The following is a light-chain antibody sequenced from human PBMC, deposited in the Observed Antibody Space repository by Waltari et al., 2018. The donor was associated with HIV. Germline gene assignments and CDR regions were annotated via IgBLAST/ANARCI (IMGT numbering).Light chain of an antibody. J-gene: IGLJ3*02. CDR3: SSYAGSNNRWV. CDR1: SSDVGGYNY. V-gene: IGLV2-8*01. Sequence: QSALTQPPSASGSPGQSVTISCTGTSSDVGGYNYVYWYQQHPGKAPKLMIYEGSKRPSGVPDRFSGSKSGSTASLTVSGLQAEDEADYYCSSYAGSNNRWVFGGGTKLTVL. CDR2: EGS.